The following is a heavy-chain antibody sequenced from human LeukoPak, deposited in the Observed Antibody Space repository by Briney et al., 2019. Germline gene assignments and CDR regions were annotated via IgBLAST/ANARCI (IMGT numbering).Heavy chain of an antibody. D-gene: IGHD1-26*01. V-gene: IGHV4-61*01. CDR3: ARGWYDGSYRFDY. Sequence: SETLSLTCTVSGYSISSGYYWSWIRQPPGKGLEWIGFIYYNGYTRYNPSLKSRVSISVDTSKNQFSLKMTSVTAADTAVYYCARGWYDGSYRFDYWGQGTLVTVSS. CDR1: GYSISSGYY. CDR2: IYYNGYT. J-gene: IGHJ4*02.